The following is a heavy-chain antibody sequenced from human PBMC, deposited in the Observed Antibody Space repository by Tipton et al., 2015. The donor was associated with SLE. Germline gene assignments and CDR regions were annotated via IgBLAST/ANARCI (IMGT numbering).Heavy chain of an antibody. Sequence: LRLSCAVYGGSFSGYYWSWIRQPPGKGLEWIGEINHSGSTNYNPSLKSRVTISVDTSKNQFSLKLSSVTAADTAVYYCARKKDIVVVVAGFMDVWGQGTTVTVSS. CDR3: ARKKDIVVVVAGFMDV. J-gene: IGHJ6*02. CDR2: INHSGST. D-gene: IGHD2-15*01. V-gene: IGHV4-34*01. CDR1: GGSFSGYY.